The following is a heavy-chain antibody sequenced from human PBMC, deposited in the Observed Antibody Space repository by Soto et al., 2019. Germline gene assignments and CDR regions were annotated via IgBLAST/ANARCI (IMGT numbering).Heavy chain of an antibody. D-gene: IGHD1-26*01. V-gene: IGHV1-18*01. CDR2: ISAYNGNT. CDR3: ARIVWELLQHYYGMDV. J-gene: IGHJ6*02. Sequence: QVPLVQSGAEVKKPGASVKVSCKASGYTFTSYGISWVRQAPGQGLEWMGWISAYNGNTNYAQKLQGRVTMTTDTSTSTAYMELRSLRSDDTAVYYCARIVWELLQHYYGMDVWGQGTTVTVSS. CDR1: GYTFTSYG.